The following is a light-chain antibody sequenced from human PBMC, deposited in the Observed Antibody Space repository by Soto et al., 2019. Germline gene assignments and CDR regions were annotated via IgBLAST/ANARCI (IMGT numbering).Light chain of an antibody. Sequence: EIVMTQSPGTLSLSPGERATISCRASQVIGSRYLAWYHQKSGQAPRLLIYGASSRATGIPDRFSGSGSGTDFTLTISRLEPEDFGVYYCQQFGSSIPHTFXQGTKVDIK. V-gene: IGKV3-20*01. CDR1: QVIGSRY. CDR3: QQFGSSIPHT. CDR2: GAS. J-gene: IGKJ2*01.